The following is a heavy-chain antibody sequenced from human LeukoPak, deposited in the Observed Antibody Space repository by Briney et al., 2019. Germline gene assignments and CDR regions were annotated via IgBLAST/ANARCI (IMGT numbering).Heavy chain of an antibody. J-gene: IGHJ4*02. Sequence: PSETLSLTCAVSGASISSSNWWSWVRQPPGKGLEWIGEIYLSGSTNYNPSLKSRVTISEDKSKNQFSLKLTSVTAADTAVYYCARSELLWFGKVNSGFDFWGQGTLVTVSS. D-gene: IGHD3-10*01. CDR1: GASISSSNW. CDR3: ARSELLWFGKVNSGFDF. V-gene: IGHV4-4*02. CDR2: IYLSGST.